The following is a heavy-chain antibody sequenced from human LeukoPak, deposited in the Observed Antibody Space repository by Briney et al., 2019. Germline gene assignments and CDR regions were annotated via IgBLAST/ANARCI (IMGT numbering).Heavy chain of an antibody. J-gene: IGHJ6*03. CDR3: ERASTPYYYMDV. CDR1: GGSISSSSYY. D-gene: IGHD2-2*01. CDR2: IYHSGST. V-gene: IGHV4-39*07. Sequence: PSETLSLTCTVSGGSISSSSYYWGWIRQPPGKGLEWIGSIYHSGSTYYNPSLKSRVTISVDTSKNQFSLKLSSVSAADTAVYYCERASTPYYYMDVWGKGTTVTVSS.